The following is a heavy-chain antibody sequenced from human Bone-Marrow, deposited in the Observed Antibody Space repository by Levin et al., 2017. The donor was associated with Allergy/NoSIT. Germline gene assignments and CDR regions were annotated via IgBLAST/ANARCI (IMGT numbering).Heavy chain of an antibody. CDR1: GVSISTGGYY. Sequence: SETLSLTCTVSGVSISTGGYYWNWIRQHPGKGLEWIGYIYYSGNTYSNPSLKSRVTMSVDTSKNQLSLNLTSVTDADTAVYYCARTGLEWLHINYFDLWGPGTLVTVSS. CDR2: IYYSGNT. D-gene: IGHD3-3*01. V-gene: IGHV4-31*03. J-gene: IGHJ5*02. CDR3: ARTGLEWLHINYFDL.